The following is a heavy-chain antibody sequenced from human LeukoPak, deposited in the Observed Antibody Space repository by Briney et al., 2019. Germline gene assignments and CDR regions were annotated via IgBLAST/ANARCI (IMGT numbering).Heavy chain of an antibody. Sequence: SETLSLTCSVSGGSISGYYWSWIRQPPGKGLECIGYISYSGTTHYNPSLKSRVTISVDTSKNQFSLKLSSVTAADTAVYYCARGQAVGSGRTFDYWGQGTLVTVSS. CDR3: ARGQAVGSGRTFDY. CDR2: ISYSGTT. D-gene: IGHD1-26*01. J-gene: IGHJ4*02. CDR1: GGSISGYY. V-gene: IGHV4-59*12.